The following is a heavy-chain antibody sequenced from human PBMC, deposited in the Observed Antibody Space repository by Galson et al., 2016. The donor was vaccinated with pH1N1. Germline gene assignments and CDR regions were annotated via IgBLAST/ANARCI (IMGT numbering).Heavy chain of an antibody. CDR3: ARFYGGNSDY. J-gene: IGHJ4*02. Sequence: SLRLSCAASGFTFANYAVIWVRQAPGKGLEWVANINKDGGDTYYVDSVKGRFTISRDNAKNSLYLQLNSLRAEDTAVYYCARFYGGNSDYWGQGTLVTVSS. D-gene: IGHD4-23*01. CDR2: INKDGGDT. V-gene: IGHV3-7*04. CDR1: GFTFANYA.